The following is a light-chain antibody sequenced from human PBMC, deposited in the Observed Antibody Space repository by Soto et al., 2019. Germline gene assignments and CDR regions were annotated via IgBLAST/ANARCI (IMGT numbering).Light chain of an antibody. V-gene: IGKV3-20*01. Sequence: EIVLTQSPGTLSLSPGERATLSCRASQSVSSNYLAWYQQKPGQAPRLLIYGASSRAAGTPDRFSGSGSGTDFTLTISRLEPEDFAVYYCQPYGNSPLTFGQGTKVAIK. CDR1: QSVSSNY. CDR3: QPYGNSPLT. CDR2: GAS. J-gene: IGKJ1*01.